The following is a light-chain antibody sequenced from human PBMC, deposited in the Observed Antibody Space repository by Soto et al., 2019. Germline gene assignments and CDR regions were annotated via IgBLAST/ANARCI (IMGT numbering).Light chain of an antibody. CDR2: DAS. CDR3: QQRSDWTLT. V-gene: IGKV3-11*01. CDR1: QSVSSY. J-gene: IGKJ1*01. Sequence: EIVLTQSPATLSLSPGERATLSCRASQSVSSYFAWYQQKPGQAPRLLIYDASNRATGIPARFSGSGSGTDFTLTISSLEPEDFAVYYCQQRSDWTLTFGQGTKADIK.